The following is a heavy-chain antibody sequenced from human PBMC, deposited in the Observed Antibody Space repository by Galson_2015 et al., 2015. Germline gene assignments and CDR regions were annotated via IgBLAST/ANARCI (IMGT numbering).Heavy chain of an antibody. J-gene: IGHJ2*01. CDR3: ARDPAPSYSSATYWYFDL. CDR1: GYAFTGYY. CDR2: INPNSGGT. Sequence: KVSCKASGYAFTGYYMHWVRQAPGQGLEWMGWINPNSGGTNYAQKFQGWVTMTRDTSISTACMELIRLRSDDTAVYYCARDPAPSYSSATYWYFDLWGRGTLVTVSS. V-gene: IGHV1-2*04. D-gene: IGHD6-19*01.